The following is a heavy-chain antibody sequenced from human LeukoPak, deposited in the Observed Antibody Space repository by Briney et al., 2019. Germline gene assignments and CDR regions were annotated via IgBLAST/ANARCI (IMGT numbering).Heavy chain of an antibody. Sequence: GGSLRLSCAAPGITFSDYWMTWVRQAPGKGLEWVANIKPDGSERNYVDSVKGRFTISRDNAKKSLSLQMNSLRTEDTAVYYCAGGWGWHTDHWGQGTLVTVSS. CDR3: AGGWGWHTDH. J-gene: IGHJ4*02. CDR2: IKPDGSER. D-gene: IGHD7-27*01. V-gene: IGHV3-7*01. CDR1: GITFSDYW.